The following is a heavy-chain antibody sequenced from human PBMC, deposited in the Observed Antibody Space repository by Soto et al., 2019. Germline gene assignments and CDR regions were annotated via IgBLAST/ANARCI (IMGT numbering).Heavy chain of an antibody. CDR1: GGSISDNW. CDR3: ARHGAVARTRGFDY. D-gene: IGHD6-19*01. J-gene: IGHJ4*02. CDR2: IYHSRTT. Sequence: QVQLQESGTGLVKPSGTLSLTCAVSGGSISDNWWSWVRQPPGKGLEWIGEIYHSRTTNYNPSLKSRGTISLDKSASQISLTLNSVTAADTAVYYCARHGAVARTRGFDYWGQGTLVTVSS. V-gene: IGHV4-4*02.